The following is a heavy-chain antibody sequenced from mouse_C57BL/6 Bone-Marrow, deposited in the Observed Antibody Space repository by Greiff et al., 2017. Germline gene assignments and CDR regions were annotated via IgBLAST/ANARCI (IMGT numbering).Heavy chain of an antibody. J-gene: IGHJ3*01. CDR3: SRELDSSGYGVAY. D-gene: IGHD3-2*02. V-gene: IGHV1-26*01. CDR2: INPNNGGT. CDR1: GYTFTDYY. Sequence: EVQLQQSGPELVKPGASVKISCKASGYTFTDYYMNWVKQSHGKSLEWIGDINPNNGGTSYNQKFKGKATLTVDKSSSTAYMEIRSLTSEDSAVYYCSRELDSSGYGVAYWGQGTLVTVSA.